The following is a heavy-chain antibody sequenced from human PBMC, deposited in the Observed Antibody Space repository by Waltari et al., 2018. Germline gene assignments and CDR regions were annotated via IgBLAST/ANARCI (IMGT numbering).Heavy chain of an antibody. D-gene: IGHD3-16*01. CDR2: ISSSSKYI. CDR1: GLPFSRYN. CDR3: ARGGWASNTFDI. V-gene: IGHV3-21*01. Sequence: EVQLVESGGGLVKPGGSLRLSCSASGLPFSRYNMNWVRQAPGKGLEWVSFISSSSKYIFDADSVKGRFTISRDNAKNSLWLQMNSLRVEDTAVYYCARGGWASNTFDIWGQGTMVTVSS. J-gene: IGHJ3*02.